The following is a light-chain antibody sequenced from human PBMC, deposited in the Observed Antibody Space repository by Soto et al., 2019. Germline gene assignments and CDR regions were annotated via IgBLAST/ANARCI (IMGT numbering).Light chain of an antibody. Sequence: DIQMTQSPSSVSASVGDSVTITCRASEGISKWLVWYQQKPGKAPKLLIYGASTLQSGVPPRFSGSGSGTDFTLTINSLQPDDFATYYCQQANTFPHTFGQGTKLQIK. V-gene: IGKV1D-12*01. J-gene: IGKJ2*01. CDR1: EGISKW. CDR3: QQANTFPHT. CDR2: GAS.